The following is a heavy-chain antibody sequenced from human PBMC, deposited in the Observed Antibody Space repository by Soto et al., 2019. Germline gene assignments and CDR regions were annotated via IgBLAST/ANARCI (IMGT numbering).Heavy chain of an antibody. CDR2: IYHSGST. CDR3: AKTRAFGYAYGVGGDSFDY. CDR1: GGSISSGGYS. D-gene: IGHD5-18*01. Sequence: PSETLSLTCAVSGGSISSGGYSWSWIRQPPGKGLEWIGYIYHSGSTYYNPSLKSRVTISVDKSKMQFSLKLSSVTAADTAVYYCAKTRAFGYAYGVGGDSFDYWGQGTLVTVSS. J-gene: IGHJ4*02. V-gene: IGHV4-30-2*01.